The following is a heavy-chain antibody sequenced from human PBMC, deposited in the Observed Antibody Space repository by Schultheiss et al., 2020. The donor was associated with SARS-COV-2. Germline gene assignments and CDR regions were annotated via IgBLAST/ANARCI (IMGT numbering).Heavy chain of an antibody. Sequence: GGSLRLSCAASGFTFSSYAMSWVRQAPGKGLEWVSAISGSGGSTYYADSVKGRFTISRDNSKNTLYLQMNSLRAEDTAVYYCAKAYSSSWYDVSYWYFDLWGRGTLVTVSS. CDR1: GFTFSSYA. J-gene: IGHJ2*01. CDR3: AKAYSSSWYDVSYWYFDL. D-gene: IGHD6-13*01. V-gene: IGHV3-23*01. CDR2: ISGSGGST.